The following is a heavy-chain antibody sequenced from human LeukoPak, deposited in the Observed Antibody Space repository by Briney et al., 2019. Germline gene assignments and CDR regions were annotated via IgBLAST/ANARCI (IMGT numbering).Heavy chain of an antibody. CDR1: GFTFSSYA. CDR2: ISGSVGST. V-gene: IGHV3-23*01. CDR3: AKDGWYAEYFQH. D-gene: IGHD6-19*01. J-gene: IGHJ1*01. Sequence: TGGSLRLSCAASGFTFSSYAMSWVRQAPGKGLEWVSAISGSVGSTYYAYSVKRRFTISRDNSKNTLYLQMNSLRAEDTAVYYCAKDGWYAEYFQHWGQGTLVTVSS.